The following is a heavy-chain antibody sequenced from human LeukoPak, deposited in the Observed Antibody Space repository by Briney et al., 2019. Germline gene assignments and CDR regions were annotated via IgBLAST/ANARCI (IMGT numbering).Heavy chain of an antibody. J-gene: IGHJ4*02. V-gene: IGHV3-21*01. CDR2: ISSSSSYI. CDR1: GFTFSSYS. CDR3: ARARKDYDSSGYYYFDY. Sequence: GGSLRLSCAASGFTFSSYSMNWIRQAPGKGLEWVSSISSSSSYIYYADSVKGRFTISRDNAKNSLYLQMNSLRAEDTAVYYCARARKDYDSSGYYYFDYWGQGTLVTVSS. D-gene: IGHD3-22*01.